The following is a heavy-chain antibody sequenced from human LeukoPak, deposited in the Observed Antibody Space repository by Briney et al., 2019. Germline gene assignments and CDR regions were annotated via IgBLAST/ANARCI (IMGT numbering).Heavy chain of an antibody. CDR1: GGSISSYY. D-gene: IGHD6-13*01. Sequence: SETLSLTCTVSGGSISSYYWSWIRQPPGKGLEWIGYIYYSGSTNYNPSLKSRVTISVDTSKNQFSLKLSSVTAADTAVYYCASSRSSSWSGYFDYWGQGTLVTVSS. CDR3: ASSRSSSWSGYFDY. CDR2: IYYSGST. J-gene: IGHJ4*02. V-gene: IGHV4-59*08.